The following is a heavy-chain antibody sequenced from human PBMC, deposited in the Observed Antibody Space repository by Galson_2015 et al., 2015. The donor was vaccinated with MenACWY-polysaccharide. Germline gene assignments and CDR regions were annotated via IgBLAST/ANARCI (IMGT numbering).Heavy chain of an antibody. CDR2: IKQDGSEK. CDR1: GFIFSSCW. Sequence: SLRLSCAASGFIFSSCWMSWVRQAPGKGLEWVANIKQDGSEKYYVDSVKGRFTISGDNAKNSLYLQMNTLRVEDTGVYFCAREPNVAVVTRFDYWGQGTLVTVSS. J-gene: IGHJ4*02. V-gene: IGHV3-7*01. CDR3: AREPNVAVVTRFDY. D-gene: IGHD5-18*01.